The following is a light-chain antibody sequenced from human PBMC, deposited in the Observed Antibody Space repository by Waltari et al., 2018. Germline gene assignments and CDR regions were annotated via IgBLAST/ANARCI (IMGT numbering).Light chain of an antibody. J-gene: IGKJ1*01. CDR2: GAS. Sequence: DIVMTQSPDSLAVSLGERATINCKSSQSVLYSSNNKNYLAWYQQKPGQPPKLRICGASIRESGVPDRFSGSGSGTDFTLTISSLQAEDVAVYYCQQYYSTPPTFGQGTKVEIK. CDR1: QSVLYSSNNKNY. V-gene: IGKV4-1*01. CDR3: QQYYSTPPT.